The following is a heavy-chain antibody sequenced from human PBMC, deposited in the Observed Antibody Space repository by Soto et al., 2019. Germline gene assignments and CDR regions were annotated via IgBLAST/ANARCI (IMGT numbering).Heavy chain of an antibody. CDR3: AKVGEYCSSTSCYWLNYYYYGMDV. D-gene: IGHD2-2*01. Sequence: GGSLRLSCAASGFTFSSYAMSWVRQSPGKGLEWVSAISGSGGSTYYADSVKGRFTTSRDNSKNTLYLQMNSLRAEDTAVYYCAKVGEYCSSTSCYWLNYYYYGMDVWGQGTTVTVSS. V-gene: IGHV3-23*01. CDR2: ISGSGGST. J-gene: IGHJ6*02. CDR1: GFTFSSYA.